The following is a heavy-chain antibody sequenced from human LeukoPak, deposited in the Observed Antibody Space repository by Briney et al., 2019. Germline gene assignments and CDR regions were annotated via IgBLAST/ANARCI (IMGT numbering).Heavy chain of an antibody. CDR2: ISGSGGYT. J-gene: IGHJ4*02. D-gene: IGHD5-12*01. Sequence: PGGSLRLSCAASGFTFSNYAMSWVRQAPGEGLEWVSTISGSGGYTYYADSVKGRFTISRDNSKNTLYLQMNSLRADDTAVYYCAKGEGGFFDYWGQGSLVTVSS. CDR1: GFTFSNYA. CDR3: AKGEGGFFDY. V-gene: IGHV3-23*01.